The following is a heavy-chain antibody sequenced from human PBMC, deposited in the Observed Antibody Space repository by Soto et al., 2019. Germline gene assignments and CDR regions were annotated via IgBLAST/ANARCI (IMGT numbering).Heavy chain of an antibody. D-gene: IGHD3-3*01. J-gene: IGHJ6*02. Sequence: GSLRLSCAASGFTVSNSYMSWVRQAPGKGLEWVSVIYSAGTTYYADSVKGRFTISRDNAKNSLYLQMNSLRDEDTAVHYCARELLYDFWSGYYSYYGMDVWGQGTKVTVSS. CDR1: GFTVSNSY. CDR3: ARELLYDFWSGYYSYYGMDV. CDR2: IYSAGTT. V-gene: IGHV3-53*01.